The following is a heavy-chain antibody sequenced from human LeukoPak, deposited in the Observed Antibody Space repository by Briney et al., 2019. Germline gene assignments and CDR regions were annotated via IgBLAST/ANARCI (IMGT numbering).Heavy chain of an antibody. D-gene: IGHD2-2*02. J-gene: IGHJ4*02. CDR2: INHSGST. CDR3: ARGHLGYCSSTTCYTFSY. CDR1: GGSFSGYY. Sequence: PSETLSLTCAVYGGSFSGYYWSWIRQPPGKGLEWIGEINHSGSTNYNPSLKSRVTISVDTSKNQFSLKLSSVTAADTAVYYCARGHLGYCSSTTCYTFSYWGQGTLVTAPS. V-gene: IGHV4-34*01.